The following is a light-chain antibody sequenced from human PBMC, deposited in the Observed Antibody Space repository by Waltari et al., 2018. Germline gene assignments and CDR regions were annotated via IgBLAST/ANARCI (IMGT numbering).Light chain of an antibody. Sequence: DIQITQSPSTLSASVGDRFTITCRASQSISNWLACYQQKPGKDPKLLIYKASTLESGGPSRFSGSGSGTEVTLTISSLQPDDFATYYCQQYNSYSLLTFGGGTKVEIK. J-gene: IGKJ4*01. V-gene: IGKV1-5*03. CDR1: QSISNW. CDR3: QQYNSYSLLT. CDR2: KAS.